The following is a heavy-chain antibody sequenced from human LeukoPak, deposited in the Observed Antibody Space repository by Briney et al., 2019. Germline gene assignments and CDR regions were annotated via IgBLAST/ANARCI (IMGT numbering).Heavy chain of an antibody. D-gene: IGHD3-16*01. V-gene: IGHV4-59*01. CDR1: GGSISSYY. Sequence: SETLSLTYAVSGGSISSYYWSWIRQPPGKGLEWIGYIYYSGSTNYNPSHESRVTISVDTSKNQFSLKLSSVTAADTAVYYCARDGLGYFDYWGQGTLVTVSS. CDR2: IYYSGST. J-gene: IGHJ4*02. CDR3: ARDGLGYFDY.